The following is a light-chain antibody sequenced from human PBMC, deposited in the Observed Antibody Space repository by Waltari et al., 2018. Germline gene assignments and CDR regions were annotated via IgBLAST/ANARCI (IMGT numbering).Light chain of an antibody. J-gene: IGKJ1*01. Sequence: ETMMTQSTATLSVSPGERATLSCRASQTVSINLAWYQQKPGQPPRLLIYGASTRATCIPARFSGSGSWTEFTLTISSLQSEDFAIYYCHQYNNWPPATFGLGTKVEIK. V-gene: IGKV3-15*01. CDR2: GAS. CDR3: HQYNNWPPAT. CDR1: QTVSIN.